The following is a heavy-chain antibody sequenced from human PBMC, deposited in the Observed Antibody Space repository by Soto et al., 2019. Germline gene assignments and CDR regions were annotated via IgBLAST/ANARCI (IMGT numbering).Heavy chain of an antibody. Sequence: QITLKESGPTLVKPTQTLTLTCTFSGFSLSTSGVGMGWIRQPPGKALEWLALIYWDDDKRYSPSLKSRLTITKDTSKNQVVLTMTNMDPVDTATYYCAHRQTYGGGYCYSGFDYWGQGTLVTVSS. J-gene: IGHJ4*02. CDR1: GFSLSTSGVG. CDR2: IYWDDDK. V-gene: IGHV2-5*02. D-gene: IGHD2-21*02. CDR3: AHRQTYGGGYCYSGFDY.